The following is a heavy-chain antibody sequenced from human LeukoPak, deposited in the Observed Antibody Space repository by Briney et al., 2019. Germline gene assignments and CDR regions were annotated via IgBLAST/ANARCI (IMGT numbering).Heavy chain of an antibody. D-gene: IGHD3-16*02. CDR1: GYTFTGYY. J-gene: IGHJ4*02. CDR2: INPNSGGT. V-gene: IGHV1-2*02. Sequence: GASVKVSCKASGYTFTGYYMHWVRQAPGQGLEWMGWINPNSGGTNYAQKFQGRVTMTRDTSISTAYMELSRLRSDDTAVYYCARIPSSTYYDYVWGSYRQNYFDYWGQGTLVTVSS. CDR3: ARIPSSTYYDYVWGSYRQNYFDY.